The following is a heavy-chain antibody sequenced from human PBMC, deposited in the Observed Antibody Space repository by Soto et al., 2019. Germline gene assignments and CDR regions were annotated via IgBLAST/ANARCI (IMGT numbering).Heavy chain of an antibody. V-gene: IGHV3-23*01. J-gene: IGHJ4*02. CDR1: GFTFSSYA. CDR2: ISYSGVST. CDR3: AREKQSSNHYFDY. D-gene: IGHD4-4*01. Sequence: GGSLRLSCAASGFTFSSYAMTWVRQAPGKGLEWVSAISYSGVSTYYADSVKGRFTISRDNSKNTLYLQMNSLRAEDTAVYYCAREKQSSNHYFDYWGQGTLVTVS.